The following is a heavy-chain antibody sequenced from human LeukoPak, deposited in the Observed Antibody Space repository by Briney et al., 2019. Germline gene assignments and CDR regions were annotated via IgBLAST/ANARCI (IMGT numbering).Heavy chain of an antibody. Sequence: GSLRLSCAASGFTFSNYAMSWVHQAPGKGLEWIGEISHSGSTSFNPSLRSRVTMSVDTSRNQFSLDLSSVTAADTAVYYCARYYHDNSGPQNDAFDFWGQGTMVTVSS. CDR1: GFTFSNYA. CDR3: ARYYHDNSGPQNDAFDF. V-gene: IGHV4-34*01. D-gene: IGHD3-22*01. J-gene: IGHJ3*01. CDR2: ISHSGST.